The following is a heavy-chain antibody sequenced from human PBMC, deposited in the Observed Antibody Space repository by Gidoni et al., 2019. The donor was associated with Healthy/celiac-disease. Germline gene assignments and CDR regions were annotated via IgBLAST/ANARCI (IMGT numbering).Heavy chain of an antibody. CDR3: ARKDSTAMALDY. CDR2: INSDGSST. D-gene: IGHD5-18*01. Sequence: EVQLVESGGGLVQPGGSLRLSCASSGFSFSSYWMHWVRQAPGKGLVWVSRINSDGSSTSYADSVKGRFTISRDNAKNTLYLQMNSLRAEDTAVYYCARKDSTAMALDYWGQGTLVTVSS. CDR1: GFSFSSYW. V-gene: IGHV3-74*01. J-gene: IGHJ4*02.